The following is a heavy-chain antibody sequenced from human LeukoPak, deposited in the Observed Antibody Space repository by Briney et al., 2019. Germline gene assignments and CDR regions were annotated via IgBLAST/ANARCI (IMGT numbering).Heavy chain of an antibody. CDR3: ARESSWGNFDY. CDR2: INHSGST. J-gene: IGHJ4*02. CDR1: GGSFSGYY. V-gene: IGHV4-34*01. Sequence: SETLSLTCAVYGGSFSGYYWSWIRQPPGKGLEWIGEINHSGSTNYNPSLKSRVTISVDTSKNQFSLKLSYVTAADTAVYFCARESSWGNFDYWGQGTLVTVSS. D-gene: IGHD7-27*01.